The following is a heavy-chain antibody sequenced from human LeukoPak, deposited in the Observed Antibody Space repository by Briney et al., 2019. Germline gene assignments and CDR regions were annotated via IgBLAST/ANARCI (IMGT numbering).Heavy chain of an antibody. CDR2: INHSGST. CDR3: ARSGTVVPRGLFDY. D-gene: IGHD4-23*01. J-gene: IGHJ4*02. Sequence: SETLSLTCAVYGGSFSGYYWSWIRQPPGKGLEWIGEINHSGSTNYNPSLKSRVTISVDTPKNQFSLKLSSVTAADTAVYYCARSGTVVPRGLFDYWGQGTLVTVSS. CDR1: GGSFSGYY. V-gene: IGHV4-34*01.